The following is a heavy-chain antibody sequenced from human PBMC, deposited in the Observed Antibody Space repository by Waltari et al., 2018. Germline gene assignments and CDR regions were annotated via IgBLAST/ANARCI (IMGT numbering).Heavy chain of an antibody. CDR1: GGSMSNYY. D-gene: IGHD6-13*01. V-gene: IGHV4-59*01. J-gene: IGHJ4*02. CDR2: IYYSGTT. Sequence: QVQLQESGPGLVKPSETLSLTCNVSGGSMSNYYWSWIRQPPGKGLEWIGYIYYSGTTNHNPSLKSRVTMSVDTSKNQFSLKLTSVTAADTAVYYCARGSGRQLTYWGQGTLVTVSS. CDR3: ARGSGRQLTY.